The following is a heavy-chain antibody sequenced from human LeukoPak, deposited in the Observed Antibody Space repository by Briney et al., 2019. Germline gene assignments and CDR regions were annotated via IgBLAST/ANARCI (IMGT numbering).Heavy chain of an antibody. CDR3: AKVDGDYEPFDY. Sequence: GGSLRLSCSASGFTFSSYAMSLGRQAPGEGLGGVSAIIGRGGSTYYADPVKGRFTITRDNSKNTLYLKMNSLRAEDTAVYYCAKVDGDYEPFDYWGQGTLVTVSS. D-gene: IGHD4-17*01. V-gene: IGHV3-23*01. CDR1: GFTFSSYA. J-gene: IGHJ4*02. CDR2: IIGRGGST.